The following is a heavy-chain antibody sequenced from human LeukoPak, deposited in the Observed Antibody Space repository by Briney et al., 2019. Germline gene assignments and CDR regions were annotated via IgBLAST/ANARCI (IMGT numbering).Heavy chain of an antibody. D-gene: IGHD6-13*01. CDR2: ISAYNGNT. V-gene: IGHV1-18*01. J-gene: IGHJ5*02. CDR3: ARDRGSSWYRRAEILDP. CDR1: GYTFTNYG. Sequence: GASVKVTCKASGYTFTNYGISWVRQAPGQGLEWMGWISAYNGNTNYAQKLQGRVTMTTDTSTSTAYMELRSLRSDDTAVYYCARDRGSSWYRRAEILDPWGQGTLVTVSS.